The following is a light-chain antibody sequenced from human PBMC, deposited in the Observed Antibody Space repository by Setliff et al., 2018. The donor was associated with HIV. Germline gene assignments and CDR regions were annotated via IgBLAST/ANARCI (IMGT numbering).Light chain of an antibody. CDR2: DND. V-gene: IGLV1-51*01. Sequence: QSALTQPPSVSAAPGQKVTVSCSGSNSNIENNYVSWYQQLPGTAPKLLIYDNDKRPSGIPDRLSGSKSGTSATLGITGLQSGDEADYFCGTWDTSLRAYVFGSGTKGTVL. J-gene: IGLJ1*01. CDR1: NSNIENNY. CDR3: GTWDTSLRAYV.